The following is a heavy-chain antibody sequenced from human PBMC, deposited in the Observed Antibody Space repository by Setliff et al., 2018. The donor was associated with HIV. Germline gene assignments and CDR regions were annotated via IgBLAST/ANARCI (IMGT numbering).Heavy chain of an antibody. V-gene: IGHV4-38-2*01. CDR2: IYQSGDT. CDR3: ARKSVSWNGYKAFDY. D-gene: IGHD5-12*01. Sequence: SETLSLTCGVSGYSISSGYYWGWIRQPPGKGLEWIGSIYQSGDTYYNPSLKSRVTISSDMSKNQFSLKLRSVTAADTAVYYCARKSVSWNGYKAFDYWGQGALVTVSS. CDR1: GYSISSGYY. J-gene: IGHJ4*02.